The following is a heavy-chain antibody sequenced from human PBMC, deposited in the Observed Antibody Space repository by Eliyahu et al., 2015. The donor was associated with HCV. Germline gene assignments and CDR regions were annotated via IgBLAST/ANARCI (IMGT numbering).Heavy chain of an antibody. D-gene: IGHD4-23*01. CDR3: AKRDGGNSGSFDY. Sequence: FGFIFGDYAMGWVRQAPGXGLEXVSAIXGDGQNTYYADSVKGRFTISSDSSKNTLYLQMNSLRAEDTAVYYCAKRDGGNSGSFDYWGQGTLVTVSS. V-gene: IGHV3-23*01. CDR2: IXGDGQNT. J-gene: IGHJ4*02. CDR1: GFIFGDYA.